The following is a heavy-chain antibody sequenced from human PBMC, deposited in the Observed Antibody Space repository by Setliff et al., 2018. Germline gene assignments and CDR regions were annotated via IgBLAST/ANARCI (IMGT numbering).Heavy chain of an antibody. V-gene: IGHV4-34*01. J-gene: IGHJ4*02. Sequence: PSETLSHTCTVSGGSITSGGYYWTWIRQPPGKGLEWIGEINHRGSTNYNPSLKSRATISIDTSKDQFSLKLISMSAADTAVYFCARGRNIAARLLDSWGQGALVTVSS. D-gene: IGHD6-6*01. CDR2: INHRGST. CDR3: ARGRNIAARLLDS. CDR1: GGSITSGGYY.